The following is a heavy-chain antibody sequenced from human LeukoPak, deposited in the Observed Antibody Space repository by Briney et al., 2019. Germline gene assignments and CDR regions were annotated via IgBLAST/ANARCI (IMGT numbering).Heavy chain of an antibody. V-gene: IGHV4-61*01. CDR3: ARDVQVPAASWFDP. CDR1: GVSVSSGSYY. J-gene: IGHJ5*02. CDR2: IYYSGST. D-gene: IGHD2-2*01. Sequence: PSETLSLTCTVSGVSVSSGSYYWSWIRQPPGKGLEWIGYIYYSGSTNYNPSLKSRVTISVDTSKNQFSLKLSSVTAADTAVYYCARDVQVPAASWFDPWGQGTLVTVSS.